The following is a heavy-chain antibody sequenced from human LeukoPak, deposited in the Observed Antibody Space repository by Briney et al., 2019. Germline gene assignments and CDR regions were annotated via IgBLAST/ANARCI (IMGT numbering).Heavy chain of an antibody. CDR3: ARGIVGATPPLDY. CDR1: GFTFSSYW. D-gene: IGHD1-26*01. V-gene: IGHV3-7*01. J-gene: IGHJ4*02. CDR2: IKQDGSEK. Sequence: PGGSLRLSCAASGFTFSSYWMSWVRQAPGKGLEWVANIKQDGSEKYYVDSVKGRFTISRDNAKNSLYLQMNSLRAEDTAVYYCARGIVGATPPLDYWGPGTLVTVSS.